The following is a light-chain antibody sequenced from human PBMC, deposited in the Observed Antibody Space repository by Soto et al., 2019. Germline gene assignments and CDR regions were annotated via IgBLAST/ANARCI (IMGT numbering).Light chain of an antibody. CDR1: ETITRY. CDR3: QQSYSNPLT. CDR2: AAS. Sequence: DIQMIQSPSSLSASVGERVIITCRASETITRYLNWYQSKPGKAPRLLISAASSLQTGVPSRFSGNYSGTDFTLTISSLQPEDFATYYCQQSYSNPLTFGGGTKVEMK. V-gene: IGKV1-39*01. J-gene: IGKJ4*01.